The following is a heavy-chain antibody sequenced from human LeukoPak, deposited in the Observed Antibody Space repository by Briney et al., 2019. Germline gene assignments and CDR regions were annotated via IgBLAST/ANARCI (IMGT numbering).Heavy chain of an antibody. CDR1: GGSISSGSYY. CDR3: ARDRYDSKRYYYYMDV. D-gene: IGHD3-3*01. V-gene: IGHV4-61*02. CDR2: IYTSGST. J-gene: IGHJ6*03. Sequence: PSQTLSLTCTVSGGSISSGSYYWGWIRQPAGKGLEWIGRIYTSGSTNYNPSLKRRVTISVDTSKNQFSLKLSSVTAADTAVYYCARDRYDSKRYYYYMDVWGKGTTVTVSS.